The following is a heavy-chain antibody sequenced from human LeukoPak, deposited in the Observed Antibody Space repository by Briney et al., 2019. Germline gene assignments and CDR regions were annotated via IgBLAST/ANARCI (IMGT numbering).Heavy chain of an antibody. V-gene: IGHV4-59*12. D-gene: IGHD6-13*01. CDR2: IYLTGST. J-gene: IGHJ4*02. CDR1: GGSISTYY. CDR3: ARGPIAAAPFDY. Sequence: SETLSLTCTVSGGSISTYYWSWIRQPPGKGPEWIGYIYLTGSTDYNPSLKSRVTISVDTSKNQFSLKLSSVTAADTAVYYCARGPIAAAPFDYWGQGTLVTVSS.